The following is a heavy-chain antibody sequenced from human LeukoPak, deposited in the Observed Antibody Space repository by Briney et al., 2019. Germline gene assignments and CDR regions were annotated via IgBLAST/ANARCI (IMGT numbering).Heavy chain of an antibody. Sequence: ASVKVSCKASGYTFTGYYMHWVRQAPGQGLEWMGWINPNSGGTNYAQKFQGRVTMTRDTSTSTAYMELRSLRSDDTAVYYCAREEYYTFGWYFDLWGRGTLVTVSS. CDR3: AREEYYTFGWYFDL. V-gene: IGHV1-2*02. CDR1: GYTFTGYY. J-gene: IGHJ2*01. D-gene: IGHD2-2*02. CDR2: INPNSGGT.